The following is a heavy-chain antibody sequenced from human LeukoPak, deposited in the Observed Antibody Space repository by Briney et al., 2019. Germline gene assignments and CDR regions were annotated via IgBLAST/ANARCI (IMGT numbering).Heavy chain of an antibody. D-gene: IGHD6-13*01. CDR1: GYTFTGFY. V-gene: IGHV1-2*02. CDR2: INLNSGGT. J-gene: IGHJ4*02. CDR3: ASWAGGNAPIASFDY. Sequence: ASVKVSCKPSGYTFTGFYMHWMRQAPGQGLEWMGWINLNSGGTNYAQKFQGRVTMTRDTSISTAYMELNRLRSDDTAVYYWASWAGGNAPIASFDYWGQGTLVTVSS.